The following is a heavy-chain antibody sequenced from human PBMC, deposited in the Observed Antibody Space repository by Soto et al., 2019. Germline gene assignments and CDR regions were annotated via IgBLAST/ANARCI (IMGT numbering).Heavy chain of an antibody. CDR1: GGTFSSYA. V-gene: IGHV1-69*13. CDR3: ARATYYYGSGSQSNYYYGMDV. D-gene: IGHD3-10*01. Sequence: SVKVSCKASGGTFSSYAISWVRQAPGQGLEWMGGIIPIFGTANYAQKFQGRVTITADESTSTAYMELSSLRSEDTAVYYCARATYYYGSGSQSNYYYGMDVWGQGTTVTVSS. CDR2: IIPIFGTA. J-gene: IGHJ6*02.